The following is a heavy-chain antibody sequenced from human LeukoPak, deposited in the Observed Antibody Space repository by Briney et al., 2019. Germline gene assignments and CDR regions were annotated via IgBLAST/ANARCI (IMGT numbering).Heavy chain of an antibody. J-gene: IGHJ3*02. CDR2: IYTSGST. V-gene: IGHV4-61*02. D-gene: IGHD3-3*01. CDR3: ARLYYDFWSGYSASPPHPYAFDI. CDR1: GGSISSGSYY. Sequence: SQTLSLTCTVSGGSISSGSYYWSWTRQPAGKGLEWIGRIYTSGSTNYNPSLKSRVTISVDTSKNQFSLKLSSVTAADTAVYYCARLYYDFWSGYSASPPHPYAFDIWGQGTMVTVSS.